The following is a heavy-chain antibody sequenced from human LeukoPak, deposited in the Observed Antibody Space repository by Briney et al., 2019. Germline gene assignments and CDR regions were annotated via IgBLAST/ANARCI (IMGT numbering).Heavy chain of an antibody. CDR3: AGPPLYDFWSGYLL. Sequence: GGSLRLSCAASGFTFSSYAMHWVRQAPGKGLEWVAVISYDGSNKYYADSVKGRFTISRDNSKNTLYLQMNSLRAEDTAVYYCAGPPLYDFWSGYLLWGQGTLVTVSS. D-gene: IGHD3-3*01. CDR1: GFTFSSYA. CDR2: ISYDGSNK. V-gene: IGHV3-30-3*01. J-gene: IGHJ4*02.